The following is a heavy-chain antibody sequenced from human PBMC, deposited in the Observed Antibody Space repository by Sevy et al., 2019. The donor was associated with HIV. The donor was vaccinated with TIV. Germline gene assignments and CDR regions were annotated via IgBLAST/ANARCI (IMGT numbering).Heavy chain of an antibody. V-gene: IGHV4-4*08. CDR3: ARGFRPSPYMYMDV. D-gene: IGHD3-16*01. J-gene: IGHJ6*04. Sequence: SETLSLTCTISGGSMSGYYWTWIRQTSEKGLEWIGYIYSNDCSPINPSFKSRAALSLDASTRQVSLTLESATAVDTSVYYCARGFRPSPYMYMDVWGEGAKVTVSS. CDR1: GGSMSGYY. CDR2: IYSNDCS.